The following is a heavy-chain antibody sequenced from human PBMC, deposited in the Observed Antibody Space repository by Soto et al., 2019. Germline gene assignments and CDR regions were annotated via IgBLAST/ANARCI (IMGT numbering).Heavy chain of an antibody. D-gene: IGHD3-3*01. V-gene: IGHV3-30-3*01. CDR2: ISYDGSNK. CDR1: GFTFSSYA. J-gene: IGHJ5*02. CDR3: ARDEWLRSGNSGGWFAP. Sequence: QVQLVESGGGVVQPGRSVRLACAASGFTFSSYAMHWVRQAPGKGLEWVAVISYDGSNKYYADSVKGRFTISRDNSKNTLYLQMNSLRAEDTAVYYCARDEWLRSGNSGGWFAPWGQGTLVTVSS.